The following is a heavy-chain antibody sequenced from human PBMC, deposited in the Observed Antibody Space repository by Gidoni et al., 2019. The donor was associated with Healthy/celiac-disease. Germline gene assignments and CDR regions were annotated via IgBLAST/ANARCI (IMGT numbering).Heavy chain of an antibody. CDR3: ARYSGSPSWDYGMDV. CDR1: GFTFRSYG. J-gene: IGHJ6*02. Sequence: QVQLVESGGGVVQPGRSLRLSCAASGFTFRSYGMHWVRQAPGKGLEWVAVIWYDGSNKYYADSVKGRFTISRDNSKNTLYLQMNSLRAEDTAVYYCARYSGSPSWDYGMDVWGQGTTVTVSS. D-gene: IGHD1-26*01. V-gene: IGHV3-33*01. CDR2: IWYDGSNK.